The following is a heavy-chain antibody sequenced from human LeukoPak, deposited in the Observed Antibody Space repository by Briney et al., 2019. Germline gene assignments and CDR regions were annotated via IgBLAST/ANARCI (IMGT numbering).Heavy chain of an antibody. CDR1: GFTVSRLH. V-gene: IGHV3-66*04. Sequence: GGSLRLSCAASGFTVSRLHMSWVRQAPGKGLEWVSVIYRDGSTYYADSVKVRFTVSRDDSKNTLYLQINSLGAEDTAVYYCAKQDDGGNFDSWGQGTLVTVSS. CDR2: IYRDGST. CDR3: AKQDDGGNFDS. J-gene: IGHJ4*02. D-gene: IGHD4-23*01.